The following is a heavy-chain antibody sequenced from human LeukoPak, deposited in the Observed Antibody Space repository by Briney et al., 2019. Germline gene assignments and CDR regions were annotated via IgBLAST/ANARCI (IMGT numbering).Heavy chain of an antibody. V-gene: IGHV1-18*01. CDR1: GYTFTSYG. CDR3: ARRSYVYRGASFRGDDAFDV. Sequence: ASVKLSCKASGYTFTSYGLSWVRQAPGQGLEWMAWISGYNGHTNYEWRFQGRVSMSTDTSTSTAYMELRSLRSDDTAVYYCARRSYVYRGASFRGDDAFDVWGQGTMVTVSS. CDR2: ISGYNGHT. J-gene: IGHJ3*01. D-gene: IGHD3-16*01.